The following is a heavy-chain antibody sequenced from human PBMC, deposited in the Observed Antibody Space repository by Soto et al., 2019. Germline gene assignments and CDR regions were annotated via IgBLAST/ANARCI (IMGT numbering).Heavy chain of an antibody. CDR1: GGSISSYY. CDR3: ARSLGYCSSTSCRTHYYYYYMDV. Sequence: TSETLSLTCTVSGGSISSYYWSWIRQPPGKGLEWIGYIYYSGSTNYNPSLKSRVTISVDTSKNQFSLKLSSVTAADTAVYYCARSLGYCSSTSCRTHYYYYYMDVWGKGTTVTVSS. V-gene: IGHV4-59*08. D-gene: IGHD2-2*01. CDR2: IYYSGST. J-gene: IGHJ6*03.